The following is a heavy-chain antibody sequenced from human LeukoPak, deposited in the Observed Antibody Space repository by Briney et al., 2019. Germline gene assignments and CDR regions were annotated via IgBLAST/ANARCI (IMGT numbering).Heavy chain of an antibody. Sequence: KPGGSLRLSCAASGFTFSDYYMSWIRQAPGKGLEWVSYISGGSSTIYYADSLKGRFTVSRDNAKNSLYLLMNSLRAEDTAVYYCARDSLMGDNFDYWGQGTLVTVSS. CDR2: ISGGSSTI. D-gene: IGHD3-16*01. V-gene: IGHV3-11*04. CDR3: ARDSLMGDNFDY. CDR1: GFTFSDYY. J-gene: IGHJ4*02.